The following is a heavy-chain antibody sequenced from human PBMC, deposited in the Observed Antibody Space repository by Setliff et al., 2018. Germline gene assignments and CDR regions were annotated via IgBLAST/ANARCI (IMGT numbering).Heavy chain of an antibody. D-gene: IGHD1-26*01. V-gene: IGHV4-30-4*08. CDR1: GDSISSGDYF. CDR2: IYHSGSA. J-gene: IGHJ3*01. Sequence: SETLSLTCTVSGDSISSGDYFWSWIRQPPGKGLEWIAYIYHSGSAYYNPSLKSRVTTSVDTSKNQFSLHLTSVTAADTAVYYCAREVGTSTSSDAFDVWGQGMRVTVSS. CDR3: AREVGTSTSSDAFDV.